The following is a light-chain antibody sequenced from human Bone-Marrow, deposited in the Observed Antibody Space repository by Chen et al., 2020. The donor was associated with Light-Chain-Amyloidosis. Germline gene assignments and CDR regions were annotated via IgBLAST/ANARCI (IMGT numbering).Light chain of an antibody. CDR3: SSYTITNTLV. Sequence: SALTHPPSVSGSPGQPITISSPGTSSDVGDDNHVSWYQQHPDKAPKLMIYEVTNRPSWVPDRFSGSKSDNTASLTISGLQTEDEADYFCSSYTITNTLVFGSGTRVTVL. CDR1: SSDVGDDNH. V-gene: IGLV2-14*01. J-gene: IGLJ1*01. CDR2: EVT.